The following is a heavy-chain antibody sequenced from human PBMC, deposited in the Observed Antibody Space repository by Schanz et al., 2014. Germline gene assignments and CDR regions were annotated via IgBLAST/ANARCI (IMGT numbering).Heavy chain of an antibody. D-gene: IGHD2-8*02. CDR1: GYSIGGYY. J-gene: IGHJ3*02. Sequence: QEQLVQSGAEVKTPGDSVKVSCKASGYSIGGYYMHWVRQAPGVGPEWMGRINPNTGGTQYAQKFQGRVTMTTAKSISTAYMELTSLRSDDTAVYYCAREPLGCTGSGCQTYDAFDIWGQGTMVTVSS. CDR3: AREPLGCTGSGCQTYDAFDI. CDR2: INPNTGGT. V-gene: IGHV1-2*06.